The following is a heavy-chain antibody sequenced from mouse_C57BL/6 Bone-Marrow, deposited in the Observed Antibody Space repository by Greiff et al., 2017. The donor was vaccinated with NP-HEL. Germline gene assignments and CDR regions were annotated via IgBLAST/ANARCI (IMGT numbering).Heavy chain of an antibody. D-gene: IGHD1-1*01. CDR1: GFNINDYY. V-gene: IGHV14-2*01. Sequence: EVQLQQSGAELVKPGASVKLSCTASGFNINDYYMHWVKQRTEQGLEWIGRIDPEDGETKYAPKFQGTATLTADTSSNTAYLQLSSLASEDTAVYDCASHYYGSDYAMDYWGQGTSVTVSS. CDR3: ASHYYGSDYAMDY. CDR2: IDPEDGET. J-gene: IGHJ4*01.